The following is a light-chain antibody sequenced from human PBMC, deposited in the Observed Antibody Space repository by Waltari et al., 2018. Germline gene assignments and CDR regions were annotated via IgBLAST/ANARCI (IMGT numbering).Light chain of an antibody. CDR2: DFS. J-gene: IGLJ2*01. CDR3: SSYITTNTLEL. CDR1: SSDVGSYNY. V-gene: IGLV2-14*03. Sequence: QSALTQPASVSGSPGQSITISCTGTSSDVGSYNYVSWSQQHPGKAPKLMIYDFSYRPSGVSNRFSGSKSGNTASLTISGLQAEDEADYYCSSYITTNTLELFGGGTSLTVL.